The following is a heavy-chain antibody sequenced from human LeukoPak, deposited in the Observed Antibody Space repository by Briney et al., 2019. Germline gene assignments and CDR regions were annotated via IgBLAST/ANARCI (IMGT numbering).Heavy chain of an antibody. Sequence: GGSLRLSCAASGFTFNDDAMHWVRQAPGKGLEWLSIISCNGGYIGYADSVKGRFTISRDNAKNSLYLQMNSLRAEDTVYYYCAKVRGTDSRGFFFDYWGQGAMVGVSS. CDR1: GFTFNDDA. D-gene: IGHD3-22*01. V-gene: IGHV3-9*01. J-gene: IGHJ4*02. CDR3: AKVRGTDSRGFFFDY. CDR2: ISCNGGYI.